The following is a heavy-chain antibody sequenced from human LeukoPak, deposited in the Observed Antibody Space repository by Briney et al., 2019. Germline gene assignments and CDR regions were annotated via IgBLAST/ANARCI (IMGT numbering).Heavy chain of an antibody. J-gene: IGHJ4*02. D-gene: IGHD4-23*01. V-gene: IGHV3-20*04. CDR2: INWNGDST. CDR1: GFTFDGYG. CDR3: ARDYGGSSPFDY. Sequence: PGGSLRLSCAASGFTFDGYGMGWVRQAPGKGLEWVSNINWNGDSTGYADSVKGRFTISRDNAKNSLYLQMNSLRAEDTAVYYCARDYGGSSPFDYWGKGTLVTVSS.